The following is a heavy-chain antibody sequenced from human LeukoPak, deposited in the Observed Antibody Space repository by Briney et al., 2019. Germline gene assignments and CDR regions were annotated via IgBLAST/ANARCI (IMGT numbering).Heavy chain of an antibody. V-gene: IGHV1-2*02. Sequence: ASVKVFCKASGYTFTGYYMHWVRQAPGQGLEWMGWINPNSGGTNYAQKFQGRVTMTRDTSISTAYMELSRLRSDDTAVYYCARGSFSSGYAFDYWGQGTLVTVSS. CDR2: INPNSGGT. CDR1: GYTFTGYY. D-gene: IGHD3-22*01. J-gene: IGHJ4*02. CDR3: ARGSFSSGYAFDY.